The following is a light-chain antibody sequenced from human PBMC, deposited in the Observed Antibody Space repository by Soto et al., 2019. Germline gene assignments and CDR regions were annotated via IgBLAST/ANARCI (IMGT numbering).Light chain of an antibody. Sequence: EIVMTPSLATVPVSPGERVNPSCRASQSVSIDLAWYQQKPGQAPRLLIYGASTRATDIPPSFTGSGSGTEFTLTISSLQSEDIAVYYCQKYNKWPQTFGQGTKVAIK. CDR3: QKYNKWPQT. J-gene: IGKJ1*01. CDR1: QSVSID. V-gene: IGKV3-15*01. CDR2: GAS.